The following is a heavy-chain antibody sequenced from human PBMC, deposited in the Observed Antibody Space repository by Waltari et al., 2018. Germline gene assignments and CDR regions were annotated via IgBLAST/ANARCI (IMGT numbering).Heavy chain of an antibody. CDR2: IRYDGNIR. CDR1: GFAFSTYG. Sequence: QVQLVESGGGVVQPGASLRLSCAASGFAFSTYGMHWVRQAPGKGLEWVKFIRYDGNIRNYAESVKGRFTISRDNSKNTLYLEMSSLRAEDTAVYYCAKDPYSNYDSYYSYMDVWGKGTTVTISS. J-gene: IGHJ6*03. D-gene: IGHD4-4*01. CDR3: AKDPYSNYDSYYSYMDV. V-gene: IGHV3-30*02.